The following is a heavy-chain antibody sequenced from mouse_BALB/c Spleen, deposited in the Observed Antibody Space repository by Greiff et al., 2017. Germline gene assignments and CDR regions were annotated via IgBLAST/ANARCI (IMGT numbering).Heavy chain of an antibody. V-gene: IGHV14-4*02. CDR1: GFNIKDYY. J-gene: IGHJ4*01. Sequence: EVQLQQSGAELVRSGASVKLSCTASGFNIKDYYMHWVKQRPEQGLEWIGWIDPENGDTEYAPKFQGKATMTADTSSNTAYLQLSSLTSEDTAVYYCNGRYDAMDYGGQGTSVTVSS. CDR3: NGRYDAMDY. CDR2: IDPENGDT.